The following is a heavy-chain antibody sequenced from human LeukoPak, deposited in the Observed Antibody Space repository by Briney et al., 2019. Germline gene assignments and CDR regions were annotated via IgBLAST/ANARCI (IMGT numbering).Heavy chain of an antibody. CDR2: VKQDGNEK. J-gene: IGHJ4*02. D-gene: IGHD3-10*01. CDR1: GFTFTIYW. CDR3: ARGRGLDS. Sequence: GGSLRLSCAASGFTFTIYWMTWVRQAPGKGLEWVANVKQDGNEKYYVDSVKGRFTVSRDNAKNSLYLQMNSLRADDTAVYYCARGRGLDSWGQGTLVTVSS. V-gene: IGHV3-7*01.